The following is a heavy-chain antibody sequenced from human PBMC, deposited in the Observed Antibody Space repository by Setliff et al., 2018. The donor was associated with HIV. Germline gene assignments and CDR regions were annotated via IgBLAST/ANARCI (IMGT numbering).Heavy chain of an antibody. V-gene: IGHV4-39*07. CDR3: AISIVGVTSEMY. CDR1: GDSASNSRYD. CDR2: IHYDERT. Sequence: PSETLSLTCTVSGDSASNSRYDWAWIRQPPGKGLEYIGSIHYDERTYYNPSLKSRVTISVDTSKNQFSLKLSSVTAADTAVYYCAISIVGVTSEMYWAQGTLVTVSS. J-gene: IGHJ4*02. D-gene: IGHD2-21*02.